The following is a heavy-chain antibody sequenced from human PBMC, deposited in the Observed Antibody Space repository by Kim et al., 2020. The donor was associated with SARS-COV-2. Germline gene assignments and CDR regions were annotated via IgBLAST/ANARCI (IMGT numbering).Heavy chain of an antibody. CDR3: AKDYYYDSSGYSRFDP. J-gene: IGHJ5*02. CDR2: ISGSGGST. CDR1: GFTFSSYA. V-gene: IGHV3-23*01. D-gene: IGHD3-22*01. Sequence: GGSLRLSCAASGFTFSSYAMSWVRQAPGKGLEWVSAISGSGGSTYYADSVKGRFTISRDNSKNTLYLQMNSLRAEDTAVYYCAKDYYYDSSGYSRFDPWGQGTLVTVSS.